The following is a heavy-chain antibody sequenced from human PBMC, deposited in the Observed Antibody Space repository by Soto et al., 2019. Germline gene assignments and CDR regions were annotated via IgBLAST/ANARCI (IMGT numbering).Heavy chain of an antibody. V-gene: IGHV3-23*01. J-gene: IGHJ4*02. Sequence: EVQLLESGGDFKQPGGSLRLSCEGSGFNFSNYALNWVRQAPGKRLEWVSVISGNSGTTYYAASVKGRFTISRDNSKKTLYLQMNSLRADDTAVYYCAKGRVITVFGVITPFDSWGQGILVTVSS. CDR2: ISGNSGTT. CDR3: AKGRVITVFGVITPFDS. D-gene: IGHD3-3*01. CDR1: GFNFSNYA.